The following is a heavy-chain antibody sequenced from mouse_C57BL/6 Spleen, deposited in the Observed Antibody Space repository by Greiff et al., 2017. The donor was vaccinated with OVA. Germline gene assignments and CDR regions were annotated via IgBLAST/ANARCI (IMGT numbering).Heavy chain of an antibody. CDR3: ARGDYSRPDWYFDV. D-gene: IGHD2-5*01. Sequence: EVHLVESGGGLVKPGGSLKLSCAASGFTFSDYGMHWVRQAPEKGLEWVAYISSGSSTIYYADTVKGRFTISRDNAKNTLFLQMTSLRSEDTAMYYCARGDYSRPDWYFDVWGTGTTVTVSS. J-gene: IGHJ1*03. CDR1: GFTFSDYG. CDR2: ISSGSSTI. V-gene: IGHV5-17*01.